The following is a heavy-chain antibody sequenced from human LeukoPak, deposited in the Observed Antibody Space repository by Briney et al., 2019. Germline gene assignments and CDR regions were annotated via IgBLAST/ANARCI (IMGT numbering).Heavy chain of an antibody. CDR3: TTLWGGGPDY. Sequence: GGSLRLSCAASGFSFSNAWMSWVRQAPGKGLEYIGRIKSKTDGGTTEYAAPVKGRFTISRDDSKDTLYLQMNSLKTEDTAVYYCTTLWGGGPDYWGQGTLVTVSS. J-gene: IGHJ4*02. D-gene: IGHD3-16*01. V-gene: IGHV3-15*01. CDR2: IKSKTDGGTT. CDR1: GFSFSNAW.